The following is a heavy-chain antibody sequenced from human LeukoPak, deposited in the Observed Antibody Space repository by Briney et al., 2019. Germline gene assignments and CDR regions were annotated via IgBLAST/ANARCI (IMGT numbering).Heavy chain of an antibody. CDR1: GGSFSGYY. Sequence: PSETLSLTCAVYGGSFSGYYWSWIRQPPGKGLEWIGEINHSGSTNYNPSLKSRVTISIDTSTKQFFLRLSSVTAADTAVYYCARVPRSSGTYWLDPYYFDYWGQGTLVTVSS. CDR2: INHSGST. J-gene: IGHJ4*02. V-gene: IGHV4-34*01. D-gene: IGHD1-26*01. CDR3: ARVPRSSGTYWLDPYYFDY.